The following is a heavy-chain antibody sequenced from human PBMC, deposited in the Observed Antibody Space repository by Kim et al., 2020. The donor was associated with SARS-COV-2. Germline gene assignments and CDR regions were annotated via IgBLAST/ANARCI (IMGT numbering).Heavy chain of an antibody. J-gene: IGHJ6*02. Sequence: GGSLRLSCAASGFTFSSYAMSWVRQAPGKGLEWVSSITGSGGSTYYAVSVKGRFTISRDSSKNTLYLHMNTLRAEDTAVYYCAKFGSSSLYYYYSGMDVWGQGTTVTVSS. CDR1: GFTFSSYA. V-gene: IGHV3-23*01. CDR3: AKFGSSSLYYYYSGMDV. D-gene: IGHD6-13*01. CDR2: ITGSGGST.